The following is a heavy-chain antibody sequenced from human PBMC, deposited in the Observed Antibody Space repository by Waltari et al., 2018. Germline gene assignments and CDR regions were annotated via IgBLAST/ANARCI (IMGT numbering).Heavy chain of an antibody. D-gene: IGHD3-9*01. Sequence: QVQLQESGPGLVKPSQTLSITCTVSVGSIRSGSYYWTWTRQPAGKGLWWIGRIYTSGSTNYNPSLKSRVTISVDTSKNQFSLKLSSVTAADTAVYYCASNYDILTGSDYWGQGTLVTVSS. CDR3: ASNYDILTGSDY. J-gene: IGHJ4*02. CDR1: VGSIRSGSYY. V-gene: IGHV4-61*02. CDR2: IYTSGST.